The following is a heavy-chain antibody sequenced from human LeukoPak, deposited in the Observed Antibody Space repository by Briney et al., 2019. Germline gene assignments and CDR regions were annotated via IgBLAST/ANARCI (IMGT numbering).Heavy chain of an antibody. Sequence: PGGSLRLSCAASGFTFSNYGMHWVRQAPGKGLEWVAVISYDGSNKYYADSVKGRFTISRDNSQNTLYLQMNSLRLEDTAVYYCGRLMGGYDSYFYGMDVWGQGTTVTVSS. V-gene: IGHV3-30*03. D-gene: IGHD5-12*01. CDR3: GRLMGGYDSYFYGMDV. CDR1: GFTFSNYG. J-gene: IGHJ6*02. CDR2: ISYDGSNK.